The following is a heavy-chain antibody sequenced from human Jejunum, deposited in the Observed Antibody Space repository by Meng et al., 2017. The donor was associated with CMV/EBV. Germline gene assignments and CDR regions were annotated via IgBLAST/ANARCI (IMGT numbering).Heavy chain of an antibody. CDR3: AKDYDRQLQSRYGMDV. D-gene: IGHD2-2*01. CDR1: TFSAYG. J-gene: IGHJ6*02. CDR2: ISGYNGDT. V-gene: IGHV1-18*01. Sequence: TFSAYGISWVRPAPGQGLEWMGWISGYNGDTNYLQKLQGRVTLTTDKFTSTAYMELRSLTSDDTAVYFCAKDYDRQLQSRYGMDVWGQGTTVTVSS.